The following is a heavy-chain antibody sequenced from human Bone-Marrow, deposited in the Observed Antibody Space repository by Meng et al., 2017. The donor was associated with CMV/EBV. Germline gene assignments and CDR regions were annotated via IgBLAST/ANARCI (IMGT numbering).Heavy chain of an antibody. V-gene: IGHV4-39*01. D-gene: IGHD2-2*01. Sequence: SENRSLTCTVSGGSTSSSSHYWGWIRQPPGKGLEWIGSIYYSGSTYYNPSLKSRVTISVDTSKNQFSLKLSPVTAADTAVYYCARLGEGPAALHYYYAMDVWGQGTTVTVSS. J-gene: IGHJ6*02. CDR2: IYYSGST. CDR1: GGSTSSSSHY. CDR3: ARLGEGPAALHYYYAMDV.